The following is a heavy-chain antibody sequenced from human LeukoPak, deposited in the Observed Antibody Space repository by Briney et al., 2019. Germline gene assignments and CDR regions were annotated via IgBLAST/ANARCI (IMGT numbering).Heavy chain of an antibody. V-gene: IGHV4-59*05. J-gene: IGHJ4*02. CDR1: GGSISSYY. Sequence: SETLSLTCTVSGGSISSYYWSWIRQPAGKGLEWIGTIYYSGSSYYNPSLKSRVTLSVDTSKNQFSLKLTSVTAADTAVYYCARGGTGWYFPFWGQGTLVTVSS. D-gene: IGHD6-19*01. CDR2: IYYSGSS. CDR3: ARGGTGWYFPF.